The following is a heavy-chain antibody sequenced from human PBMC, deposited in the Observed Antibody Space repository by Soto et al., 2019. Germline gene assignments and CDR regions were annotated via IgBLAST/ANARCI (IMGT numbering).Heavy chain of an antibody. Sequence: PSETLSLTGSVSGDSISTVDYFWAWIRQPPGQALEYIGYIYKSATTYYNPSFEGRVAISLDTSKSHFSLNVTSVTAADTAVYFCARGRYCLTGRCFPNWFDSWGQGTLVTVSS. J-gene: IGHJ5*01. V-gene: IGHV4-30-4*01. D-gene: IGHD2-15*01. CDR2: IYKSATT. CDR1: GDSISTVDYF. CDR3: ARGRYCLTGRCFPNWFDS.